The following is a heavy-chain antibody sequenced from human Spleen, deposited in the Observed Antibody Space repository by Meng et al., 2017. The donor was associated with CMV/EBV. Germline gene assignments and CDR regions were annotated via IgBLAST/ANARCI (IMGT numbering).Heavy chain of an antibody. J-gene: IGHJ4*02. Sequence: GESLKISCAASGFTFSSYEMNWVRQAPGKGLEWVSYISSSGSTTHYADSVKGRFTISRDNAKNSLYLQMNSLSAEDTAVYYCARDSGDFWSGYPGPFDYWGQGTLVTV. CDR2: ISSSGSTT. CDR1: GFTFSSYE. CDR3: ARDSGDFWSGYPGPFDY. V-gene: IGHV3-48*03. D-gene: IGHD3-3*01.